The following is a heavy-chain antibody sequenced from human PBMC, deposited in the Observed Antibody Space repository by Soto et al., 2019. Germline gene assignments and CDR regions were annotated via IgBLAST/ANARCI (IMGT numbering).Heavy chain of an antibody. CDR1: GGSISSSSYY. Sequence: QLQLQESGPGLVKPSETLSLTCTVSGGSISSSSYYWGWIRQPPGKGLEWIGSIYYSGSTYYNPSLKSRFTMSVDTSKSHFTLTLSSMPAADTAVYSCARTAGEVGATCFAYWGQGTLVNVSS. J-gene: IGHJ4*02. D-gene: IGHD1-26*01. V-gene: IGHV4-39*02. CDR3: ARTAGEVGATCFAY. CDR2: IYYSGST.